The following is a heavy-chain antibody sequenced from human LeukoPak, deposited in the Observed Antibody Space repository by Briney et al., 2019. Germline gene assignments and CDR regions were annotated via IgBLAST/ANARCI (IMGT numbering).Heavy chain of an antibody. CDR1: GFSFSSYG. V-gene: IGHV3-21*01. Sequence: GGSLRLSCVGSGFSFSSYGMNWVRQAPGKGLEWVSSISSSSSYIYYADSVKGRFTISRDNAKNSLYLQMNSLRAEDTAVYYCARPPDRGLYYYYYMDVWGKGTTVTVSS. J-gene: IGHJ6*03. D-gene: IGHD1-26*01. CDR3: ARPPDRGLYYYYYMDV. CDR2: ISSSSSYI.